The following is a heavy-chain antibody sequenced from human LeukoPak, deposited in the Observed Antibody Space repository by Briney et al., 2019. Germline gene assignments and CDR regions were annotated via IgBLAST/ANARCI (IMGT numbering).Heavy chain of an antibody. CDR3: ARGPYYDYVWGSYRYIVDY. Sequence: SETLSLTCTVSGGSISSGDYYWSWIRQPPGKGLEWIGNIYYSGSTYYNPSLKSRVTISVDTSKNQFSLKLSSVTAADTAVYYCARGPYYDYVWGSYRYIVDYWGQGTLVTVSS. J-gene: IGHJ4*02. V-gene: IGHV4-30-4*01. D-gene: IGHD3-16*02. CDR1: GGSISSGDYY. CDR2: IYYSGST.